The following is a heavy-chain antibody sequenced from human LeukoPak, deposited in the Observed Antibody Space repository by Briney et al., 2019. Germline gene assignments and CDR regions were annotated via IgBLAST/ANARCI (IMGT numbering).Heavy chain of an antibody. CDR2: TYYSSKWFN. CDR1: GDSVSSNSAA. V-gene: IGHV6-1*01. CDR3: ARGPRGSSWHWFDP. J-gene: IGHJ5*02. Sequence: SQTLSLTCAISGDSVSSNSAAWNWIRQSPSRGLEWLGRTYYSSKWFNDYAVSVKGRITINPDTSNNHFSLQLTSVTPEDTAVYYCARGPRGSSWHWFDPWGQGTLVTVSS. D-gene: IGHD6-13*01.